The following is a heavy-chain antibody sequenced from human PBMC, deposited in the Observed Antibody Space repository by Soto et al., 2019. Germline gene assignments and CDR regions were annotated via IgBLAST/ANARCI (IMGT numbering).Heavy chain of an antibody. CDR1: GGSISSGDYY. CDR2: IYYSGST. D-gene: IGHD3-22*01. V-gene: IGHV4-30-4*01. Sequence: QVQLQESGPGLVKPSQTLSLTCTVSGGSISSGDYYWSWIRQPPGKGLEWIGYIYYSGSTYYNPFLKSRVTLSVDTSKNQFSLKLSSVTAADTAVYYCARGNDSSRYYYVVIWFDPWGQGTLVTVSS. CDR3: ARGNDSSRYYYVVIWFDP. J-gene: IGHJ5*02.